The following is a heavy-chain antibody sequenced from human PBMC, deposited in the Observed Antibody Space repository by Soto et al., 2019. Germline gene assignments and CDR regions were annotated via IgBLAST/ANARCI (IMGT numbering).Heavy chain of an antibody. CDR3: ARDFRSGKP. D-gene: IGHD3-10*01. CDR1: GFAFNSYT. CDR2: ISYDESHT. Sequence: GASLRLSCAASGFAFNSYTMHWVRQAACRGLEWVAIISYDESHTYYADSVRGRCTISRDNAKNSVYLQMNRVRDEDTAVYYCARDFRSGKPWGEGTLVTVS. V-gene: IGHV3-30-3*01. J-gene: IGHJ5*02.